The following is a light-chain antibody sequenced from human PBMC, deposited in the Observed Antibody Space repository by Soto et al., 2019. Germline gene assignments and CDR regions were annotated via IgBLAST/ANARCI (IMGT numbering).Light chain of an antibody. CDR2: WAS. J-gene: IGKJ1*01. CDR1: QSVLYSSNNKNY. CDR3: QQYYRPWT. V-gene: IGKV4-1*01. Sequence: DIVMTQSPDSLAVSLGETATINCKSSQSVLYSSNNKNYLAWYQQKPGQPPKLIIYWASTRESGVPDRFSGSGSGTDFTLTISSLQAEDVAVYYCQQYYRPWTFGQGTKVEIK.